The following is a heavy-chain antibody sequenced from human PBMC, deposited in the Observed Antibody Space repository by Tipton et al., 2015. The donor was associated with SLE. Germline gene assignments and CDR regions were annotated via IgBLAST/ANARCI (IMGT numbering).Heavy chain of an antibody. CDR3: ARAPAPSGYIFDF. D-gene: IGHD5-12*01. Sequence: TLSLTCAVSGVSISSSNWWSWVRQVPGKGLEWIGEINHSGSSNYNPSLKSRVAMSVDTSRNQFSLKLSSVTAADTAMYYCARAPAPSGYIFDFWGQGALVTVSS. CDR2: INHSGSS. CDR1: GVSISSSNW. V-gene: IGHV4-4*02. J-gene: IGHJ4*02.